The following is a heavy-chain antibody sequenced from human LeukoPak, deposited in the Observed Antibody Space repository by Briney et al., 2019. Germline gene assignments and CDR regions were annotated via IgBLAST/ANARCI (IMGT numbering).Heavy chain of an antibody. J-gene: IGHJ4*02. CDR1: GYTRTDLS. D-gene: IGHD3-10*01. Sequence: ASVKVSCKLSGYTRTDLSIHWVRQAPGKGLEWMGGFDPGLGKTIYAQKFQGRLTMTEDTSTHTGYMELTSLRAEDTAVYYCASASIDGSGALDYWGQGTLVTVSS. CDR2: FDPGLGKT. CDR3: ASASIDGSGALDY. V-gene: IGHV1-24*01.